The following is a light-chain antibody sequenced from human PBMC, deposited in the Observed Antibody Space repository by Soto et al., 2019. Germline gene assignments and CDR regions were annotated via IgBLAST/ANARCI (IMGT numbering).Light chain of an antibody. CDR2: GAS. V-gene: IGKV3-20*01. CDR1: HSVSSSY. J-gene: IGKJ1*01. CDR3: QHYGSSLWT. Sequence: EIVLTQSPGTLSLSPGERATLSCRASHSVSSSYLAWYQQKPGQAPRLLIYGASSRDTGIPDRFSGSGSGTDFTLTISRLEPEDFAVYYCQHYGSSLWTLGQVTKVEIK.